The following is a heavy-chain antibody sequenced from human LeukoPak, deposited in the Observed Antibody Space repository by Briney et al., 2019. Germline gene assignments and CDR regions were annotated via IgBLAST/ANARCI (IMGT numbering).Heavy chain of an antibody. V-gene: IGHV3-48*01. CDR3: ARGSTYYDSSGQVPFDY. CDR1: GFTFSTYS. CDR2: ISSSSSTI. Sequence: GGSLRLSCAASGFTFSTYSMNWVRQAPGKGLEWVSYISSSSSTIYYADSVKGRFTISGDNAKNSLYLQMNSLRAEDTAVYYCARGSTYYDSSGQVPFDYWGQGTLVTVSS. J-gene: IGHJ4*02. D-gene: IGHD3-22*01.